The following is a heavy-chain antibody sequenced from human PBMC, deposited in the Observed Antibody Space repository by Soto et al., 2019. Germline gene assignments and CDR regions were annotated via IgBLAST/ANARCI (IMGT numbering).Heavy chain of an antibody. D-gene: IGHD2-8*02. V-gene: IGHV3-7*03. CDR3: ARELELVDGFDH. J-gene: IGHJ4*02. Sequence: EVQMLQSGGGMVQPGGSLRLSCVGFGRTFGHYWMSWVRQAPGKGLEWVANIKIDGSEKYYVDSVKGRFAISRDNAKNSVFLQLNSLRTEDTAVYYCARELELVDGFDHWGQGSLVIVSP. CDR2: IKIDGSEK. CDR1: GRTFGHYW.